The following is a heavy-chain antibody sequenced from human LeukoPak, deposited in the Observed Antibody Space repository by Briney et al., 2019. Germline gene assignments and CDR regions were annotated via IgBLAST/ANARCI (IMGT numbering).Heavy chain of an antibody. D-gene: IGHD2-15*01. CDR2: IYYSGST. Sequence: PSETLSLTCTVSGGSINSDSHYWSWIRQPAGKGLEWIGYIYYSGSTNYNPSLKSRVTISVDTSKNQFSLKLSSVTAADTAVYYCAREVAYYGMDVWGQGTTVTVSS. CDR1: GGSINSDSHY. V-gene: IGHV4-61*10. CDR3: AREVAYYGMDV. J-gene: IGHJ6*02.